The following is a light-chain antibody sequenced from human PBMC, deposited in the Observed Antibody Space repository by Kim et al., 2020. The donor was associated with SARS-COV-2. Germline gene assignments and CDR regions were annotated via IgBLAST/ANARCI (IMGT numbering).Light chain of an antibody. CDR3: CSFAVRHTCAV. CDR1: SSDVGGYNY. V-gene: IGLV2-11*01. J-gene: IGLJ2*01. CDR2: DVT. Sequence: QSALTQPRSVSGSPGQSVTISCTGTSSDVGGYNYVSWYRQHPGKAPKLLIYDVTKRPSGVPDRFSGSKSGNTASLTISGLQAEDEADYHCCSFAVRHTCAVFCGGTQLTV.